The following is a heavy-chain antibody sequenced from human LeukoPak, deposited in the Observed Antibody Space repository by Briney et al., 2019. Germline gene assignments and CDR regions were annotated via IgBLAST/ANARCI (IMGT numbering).Heavy chain of an antibody. CDR1: GYTFTNYA. J-gene: IGHJ4*02. D-gene: IGHD3-16*02. Sequence: ASVKVSCKTSGYTFTNYAMNWVRQAPGQGLEWMGWIHPSTGKPTYAQGFTGRFVFSLDTSVSTTYLQISSLKAEDTAVYYCARAFQSLGGLSLPDYWGQGNLVTVSS. CDR3: ARAFQSLGGLSLPDY. V-gene: IGHV7-4-1*02. CDR2: IHPSTGKP.